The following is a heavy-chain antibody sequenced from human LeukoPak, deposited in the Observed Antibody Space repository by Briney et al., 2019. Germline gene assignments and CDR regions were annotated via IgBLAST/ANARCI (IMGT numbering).Heavy chain of an antibody. Sequence: PGGSLRLSCAASGFTFGNYAMTWVRQAPGEGLEWVSSISGSGGSPIYADSVKGRFTISRDNSKNTLYLQMNSLRAEDTAVYYCAKTADKNSGTYYFDFWGQGTLVTVSS. CDR3: AKTADKNSGTYYFDF. J-gene: IGHJ4*02. CDR1: GFTFGNYA. V-gene: IGHV3-23*01. D-gene: IGHD1-26*01. CDR2: ISGSGGSP.